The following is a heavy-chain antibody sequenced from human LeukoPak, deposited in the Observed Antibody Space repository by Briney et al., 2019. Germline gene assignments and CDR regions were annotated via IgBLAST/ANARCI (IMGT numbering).Heavy chain of an antibody. J-gene: IGHJ4*02. CDR3: ARVANYYDSSGDLFDY. Sequence: PGGSLRPSCAASGFTFSSYAMHWVRQAPGKGLEWVAVISYDGSNKYYADSVKGRFTISRDNSKNTLYLQMNSLRAEDTAVYYCARVANYYDSSGDLFDYWGQGTLVTVSS. CDR2: ISYDGSNK. V-gene: IGHV3-30-3*01. D-gene: IGHD3-22*01. CDR1: GFTFSSYA.